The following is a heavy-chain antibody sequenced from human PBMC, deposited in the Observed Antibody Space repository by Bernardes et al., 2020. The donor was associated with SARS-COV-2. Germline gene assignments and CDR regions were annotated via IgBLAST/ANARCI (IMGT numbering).Heavy chain of an antibody. CDR1: GYSFTSYW. J-gene: IGHJ4*02. Sequence: GESLKLSCKGSGYSFTSYWISWVRQMPGKGLEWMGRIDPSDSYTNYSPSFQGHVTISADKSISTAYLQWSSLKASDTAMYYCARHSGSALYYGSASLGYWGQGTLVTVSS. V-gene: IGHV5-10-1*01. CDR2: IDPSDSYT. D-gene: IGHD3-10*01. CDR3: ARHSGSALYYGSASLGY.